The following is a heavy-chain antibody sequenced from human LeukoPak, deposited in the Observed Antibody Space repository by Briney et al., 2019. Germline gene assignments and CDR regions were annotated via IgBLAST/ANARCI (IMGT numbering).Heavy chain of an antibody. J-gene: IGHJ4*02. Sequence: GRSLRLSCAASGFTFSSYAMYWVRQAPGKGLEWVAVISYDGSDKFYADSVKGRFTISRDNAKNSLYLQMNSLRAEDTAIYYCARDLSVGAKPDLGFDYWGQGTLVTVSS. D-gene: IGHD1-26*01. V-gene: IGHV3-30*04. CDR3: ARDLSVGAKPDLGFDY. CDR1: GFTFSSYA. CDR2: ISYDGSDK.